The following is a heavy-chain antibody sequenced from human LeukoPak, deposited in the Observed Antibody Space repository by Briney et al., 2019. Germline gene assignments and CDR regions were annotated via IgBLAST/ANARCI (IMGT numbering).Heavy chain of an antibody. CDR3: ARAYSSSWYWSEVYNWFDP. D-gene: IGHD6-13*01. V-gene: IGHV4-39*07. Sequence: SATLSLTCTVSGGSISSSSYYWGWIRQPPGKGLEWIGSIYCSGSTYYNPSLKSRVTISVDTSKNQFSLKLSSVTAADTAVYYCARAYSSSWYWSEVYNWFDPWGQGTLVTVSS. CDR1: GGSISSSSYY. CDR2: IYCSGST. J-gene: IGHJ5*02.